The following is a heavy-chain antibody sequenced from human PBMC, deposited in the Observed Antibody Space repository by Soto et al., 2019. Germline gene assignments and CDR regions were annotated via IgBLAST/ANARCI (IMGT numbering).Heavy chain of an antibody. V-gene: IGHV1-18*01. CDR2: ISAYNGNT. Sequence: SVKVSCKASGYTFTSYGISWVRQAPGQGLEWMGWISAYNGNTNYAQKLQGRVTMTTDTSTSTAYMELRSLRSDDTAVYYCASFYCSSTSCARDRFDPWGQGTLVTVSS. CDR3: ASFYCSSTSCARDRFDP. D-gene: IGHD2-2*01. J-gene: IGHJ5*02. CDR1: GYTFTSYG.